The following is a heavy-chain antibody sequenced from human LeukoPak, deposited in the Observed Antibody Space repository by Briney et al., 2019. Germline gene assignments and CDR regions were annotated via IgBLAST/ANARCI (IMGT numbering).Heavy chain of an antibody. CDR3: ARDGDSSGYYAAFDI. CDR1: GFTFSSYE. CDR2: ISSSGAGI. D-gene: IGHD3-22*01. J-gene: IGHJ3*02. V-gene: IGHV3-48*03. Sequence: GGSLRLSCAASGFTFSSYEMNWVRQAPGKGLEWVSYISSSGAGIYSADSVKGRFTISRENARNSLYLQMNSLRAEDTAVYYCARDGDSSGYYAAFDIWGQGTMVTVSS.